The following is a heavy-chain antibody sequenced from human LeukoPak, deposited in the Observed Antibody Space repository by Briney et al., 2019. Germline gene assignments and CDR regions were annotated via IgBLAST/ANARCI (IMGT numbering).Heavy chain of an antibody. D-gene: IGHD3-3*01. Sequence: ASVKVSCKASGGTFSSYAISWVRQAPGQGLEWMGGIIPIFGTANYAQKFQGRVTITADESTSTAYMELSSLRSEDTAVYYCARAPITIFGVVINRFDYWGQETLVTVSS. V-gene: IGHV1-69*13. CDR1: GGTFSSYA. J-gene: IGHJ4*02. CDR2: IIPIFGTA. CDR3: ARAPITIFGVVINRFDY.